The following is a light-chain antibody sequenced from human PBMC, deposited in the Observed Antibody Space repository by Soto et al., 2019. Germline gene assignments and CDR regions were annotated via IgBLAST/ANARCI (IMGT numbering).Light chain of an antibody. V-gene: IGLV2-8*01. J-gene: IGLJ2*01. Sequence: QSALTQPPSASGSPGQSVTISCTGTSSDVGAYNYVSWYQQHPGKAPKLMIYEVSKRPSGVPDRFSGSKSGNTASLTVSGLQAEDEADYYCAYLVRGNNLFFGGGTKLTVL. CDR1: SSDVGAYNY. CDR2: EVS. CDR3: AYLVRGNNLF.